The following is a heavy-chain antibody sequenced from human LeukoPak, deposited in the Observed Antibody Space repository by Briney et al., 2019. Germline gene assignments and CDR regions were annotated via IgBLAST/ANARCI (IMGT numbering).Heavy chain of an antibody. J-gene: IGHJ5*02. CDR3: AETYYYGSGTSDFGFAA. CDR2: INPNSGGT. Sequence: ASVKVCCKAAGYTFTGYYMHLGRQAPGQGLEWMGGINPNSGGTNYAQKFQGRVTMTRHTSISTAYMELSRLRSDDTAVYYCAETYYYGSGTSDFGFAAWGQGTMVTVSS. D-gene: IGHD3-10*01. V-gene: IGHV1-2*02. CDR1: GYTFTGYY.